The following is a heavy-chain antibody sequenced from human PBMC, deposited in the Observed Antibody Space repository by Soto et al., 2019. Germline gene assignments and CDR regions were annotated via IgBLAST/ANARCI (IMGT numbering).Heavy chain of an antibody. CDR3: ASARAYSSSSEVFDY. J-gene: IGHJ4*02. Sequence: SETLSLTCAVYGGSFSGYYWTWLRQPPGKGLEWIGEINHSGSTNYNPSLKSRVTISVDTSKNQFSLKLSSVTAADTAVYYCASARAYSSSSEVFDYWGQGTLVTVSS. CDR2: INHSGST. V-gene: IGHV4-34*01. D-gene: IGHD6-6*01. CDR1: GGSFSGYY.